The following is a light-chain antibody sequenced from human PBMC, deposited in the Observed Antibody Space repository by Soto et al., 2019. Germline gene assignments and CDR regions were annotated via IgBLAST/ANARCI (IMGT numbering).Light chain of an antibody. Sequence: EIVLTQSPASLSLPPGERATLSCRASQSVSRYLAWYQQKPGQAPRLLVYDASNRAAGIPARFSGSGSGTDFTLAISSLEPEDFAVYYCQQHANWPRITFGQGTRLEIK. CDR3: QQHANWPRIT. V-gene: IGKV3-11*01. CDR1: QSVSRY. J-gene: IGKJ5*01. CDR2: DAS.